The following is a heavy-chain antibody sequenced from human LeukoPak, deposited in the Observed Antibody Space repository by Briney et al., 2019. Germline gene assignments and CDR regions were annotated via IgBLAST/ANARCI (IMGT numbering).Heavy chain of an antibody. CDR3: ARDAVLGSSSFDY. CDR2: ISYDGSNK. J-gene: IGHJ4*02. V-gene: IGHV3-30-3*01. Sequence: GGSLRLSCAASGFTFSSYAMHRVRQAPGKGLEWVAVISYDGSNKYYADSVKGRFTISRDNSKNTLYLQMNSLRAEDTAVYYCARDAVLGSSSFDYWGQGTLVTVSS. CDR1: GFTFSSYA. D-gene: IGHD6-6*01.